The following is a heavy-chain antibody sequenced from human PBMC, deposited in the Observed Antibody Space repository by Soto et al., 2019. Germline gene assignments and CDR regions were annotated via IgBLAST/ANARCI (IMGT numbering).Heavy chain of an antibody. J-gene: IGHJ4*02. CDR1: GYTFTSYG. Sequence: QVQLVQSGAEVKKPGASVKVSCKGSGYTFTSYGISWVRQAPGQGLEWMGWISAYNGNTKYAQKLQGRVTMTTYTATSTADMELRSLRSDDTSVYYWAREPNYFDYWGQGTLGTVYS. CDR2: ISAYNGNT. CDR3: AREPNYFDY. V-gene: IGHV1-18*01.